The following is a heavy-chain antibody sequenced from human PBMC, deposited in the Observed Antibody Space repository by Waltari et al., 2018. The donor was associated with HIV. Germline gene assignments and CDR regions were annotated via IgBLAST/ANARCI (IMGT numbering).Heavy chain of an antibody. V-gene: IGHV3-15*01. CDR3: TTDGDLYFDY. CDR1: GFTFGNAW. CDR2: IKSKTDGGTR. Sequence: EVQLVESGGGLVKPGGSLIVPGSGSGFTFGNAWLSWFGQATGRGLEWVGRIKSKTDGGTRDYAAPVKGRFTISRDDSKNTLYLQMNSLKTEDTAVYYCTTDGDLYFDYWGQGTLVTVSS. D-gene: IGHD7-27*01. J-gene: IGHJ4*02.